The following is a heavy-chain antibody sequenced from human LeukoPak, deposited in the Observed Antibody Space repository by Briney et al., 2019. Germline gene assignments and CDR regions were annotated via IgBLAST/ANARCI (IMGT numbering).Heavy chain of an antibody. D-gene: IGHD3-10*01. Sequence: GGSLRLSCAASGFTFDDYGMSWVRQAPGRGLEWVSGINWNGGSTGYADSVKGRFTISRDNAKSSLYLQMNSLRAEDTAVYYCARGEYGSGSYHIDYWGQGTLVTVSS. CDR1: GFTFDDYG. CDR2: INWNGGST. CDR3: ARGEYGSGSYHIDY. V-gene: IGHV3-20*04. J-gene: IGHJ4*02.